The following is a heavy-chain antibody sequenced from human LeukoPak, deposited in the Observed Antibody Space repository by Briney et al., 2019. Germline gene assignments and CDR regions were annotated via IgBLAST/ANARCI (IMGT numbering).Heavy chain of an antibody. D-gene: IGHD2-15*01. CDR2: IYHSGST. CDR1: GYSISSGYY. CDR3: AHLGYCSGGSCPNFDY. J-gene: IGHJ4*02. V-gene: IGHV4-38-2*02. Sequence: PSETLSLTCTVSGYSISSGYYWGWIRQPPGKGLEWIGSIYHSGSTYYNPSLKSRVAISVDTSKNQFSLKLSSVTAADTAVYYCAHLGYCSGGSCPNFDYWGQGTLVTVSS.